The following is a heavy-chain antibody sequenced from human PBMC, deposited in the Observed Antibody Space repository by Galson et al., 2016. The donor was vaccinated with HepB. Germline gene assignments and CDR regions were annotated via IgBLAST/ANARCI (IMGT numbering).Heavy chain of an antibody. Sequence: SLRLSCAASGFTISNYWMTWVRQAPGKGLEWVANINQDGNDINYVDSVRGRFFISRDNAKNSLFLQMNSLRVDDTALYYCGAYSDGGDCHGVEKWGQGTLVTVSS. J-gene: IGHJ4*02. CDR2: INQDGNDI. D-gene: IGHD2-21*01. CDR1: GFTISNYW. CDR3: GAYSDGGDCHGVEK. V-gene: IGHV3-7*01.